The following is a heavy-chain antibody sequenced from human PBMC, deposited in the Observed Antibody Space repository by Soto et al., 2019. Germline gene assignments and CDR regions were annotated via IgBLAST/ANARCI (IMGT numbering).Heavy chain of an antibody. J-gene: IGHJ4*02. D-gene: IGHD2-21*02. Sequence: VQLVQSGAEVKKPGSSVKVSCKASGGTFSNYPFIWVRQAPGQGLDWMGGIIPIFGTTDYGQRFQGRVTITAYESTNTAYMELSSLRSADTAVYYCARGLYCGGGCYSHFDYWGQGTLVTVSS. CDR2: IIPIFGTT. CDR3: ARGLYCGGGCYSHFDY. V-gene: IGHV1-69*01. CDR1: GGTFSNYP.